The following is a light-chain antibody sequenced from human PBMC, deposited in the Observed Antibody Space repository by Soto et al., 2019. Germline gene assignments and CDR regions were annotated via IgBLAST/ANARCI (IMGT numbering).Light chain of an antibody. CDR3: ATWDDSLSGREV. J-gene: IGLJ3*02. V-gene: IGLV1-44*01. CDR2: NNN. Sequence: QSVLTQPPSASGTPGQRVTISCSGSSSNIGSNTVNWYQQLPGTAPKLLIYNNNQRPSGVPDRFSGSKSGTSASLAISGLQSEDEADYYCATWDDSLSGREVFGGGTKLTVL. CDR1: SSNIGSNT.